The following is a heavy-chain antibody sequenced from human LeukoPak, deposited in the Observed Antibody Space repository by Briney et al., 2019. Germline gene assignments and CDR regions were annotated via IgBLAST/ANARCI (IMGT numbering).Heavy chain of an antibody. CDR1: GGSFSGYY. J-gene: IGHJ6*02. D-gene: IGHD1-20*01. CDR3: ARGLDNWNPYYYYGMDV. V-gene: IGHV4-34*01. Sequence: SETLSLTCAVYGGSFSGYYWSWIRQPPGKGLEWIGEINHSGSTSYNPSLKSRVTISVDTSKNQFSLKLSSVAAADTAVYYCARGLDNWNPYYYYGMDVWGQGTTVTVSS. CDR2: INHSGST.